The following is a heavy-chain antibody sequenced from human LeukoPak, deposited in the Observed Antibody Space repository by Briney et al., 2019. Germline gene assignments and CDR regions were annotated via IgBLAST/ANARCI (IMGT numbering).Heavy chain of an antibody. CDR2: IIPIFGTA. CDR3: ARASITGTRYYYYYYMDV. D-gene: IGHD1-20*01. CDR1: GGTFSSYA. Sequence: SVKVSCKASGGTFSSYAISWARQAPGQGLEWMGRIIPIFGTANYAQKFQGRVTITTDESTSTAYMELSSLRSEDTAVYYCARASITGTRYYYYYYMDVWGKGTTVTVSS. J-gene: IGHJ6*03. V-gene: IGHV1-69*05.